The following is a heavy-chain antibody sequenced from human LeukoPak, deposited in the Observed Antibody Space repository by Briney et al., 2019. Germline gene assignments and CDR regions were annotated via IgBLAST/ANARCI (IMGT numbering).Heavy chain of an antibody. J-gene: IGHJ3*02. CDR1: GGSISSYY. D-gene: IGHD6-19*01. CDR3: ARRLAVTGSPAFDI. V-gene: IGHV4-59*08. CDR2: IYSSGST. Sequence: PSETLSLTCTVSGGSISSYYWSWIRRPPGKGLEWIGYIYSSGSTNYNPSLKSRVTISVDTSMHQFSLKLSSVTAADTAVYYCARRLAVTGSPAFDIWGQGTMVTVSS.